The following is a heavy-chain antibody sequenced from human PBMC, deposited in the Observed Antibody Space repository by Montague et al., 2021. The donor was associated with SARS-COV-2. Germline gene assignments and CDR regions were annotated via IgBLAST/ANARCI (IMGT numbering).Heavy chain of an antibody. V-gene: IGHV4-4*02. CDR3: ARVPLVGPTAGTSDY. J-gene: IGHJ4*02. Sequence: SETLSLTCTVSGDSIDSGDWWSWVHQAPGRGLEFIGEIHHSGGTNYNPSLRSRVTMSVDKSKNQFSLSLSSVTAADTAVYYCARVPLVGPTAGTSDYWGLGTLVAVSS. CDR1: GDSIDSGDW. D-gene: IGHD1-1*01. CDR2: IHHSGGT.